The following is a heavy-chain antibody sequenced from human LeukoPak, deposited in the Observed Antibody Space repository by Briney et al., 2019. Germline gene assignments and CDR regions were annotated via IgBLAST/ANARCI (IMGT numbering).Heavy chain of an antibody. D-gene: IGHD5-18*01. CDR3: ALAGYSYGKDY. CDR2: INHSGST. V-gene: IGHV4-34*01. J-gene: IGHJ4*02. Sequence: SETLSLTCAVYGGSFSGYYWSWIRQPPGKGLEWIGEINHSGSTNYNPSLKSRGTISVDTSKNQFSLKLSSVTAADTAVYYCALAGYSYGKDYWGQGTLVTVSS. CDR1: GGSFSGYY.